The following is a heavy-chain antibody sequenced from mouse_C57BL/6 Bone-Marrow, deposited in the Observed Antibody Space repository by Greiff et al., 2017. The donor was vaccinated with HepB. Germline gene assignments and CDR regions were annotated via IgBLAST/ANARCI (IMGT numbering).Heavy chain of an antibody. D-gene: IGHD1-3*01. V-gene: IGHV1-69*01. J-gene: IGHJ2*01. CDR3: ARGSSHFDY. CDR2: IDPSDSYT. CDR1: GYTFTSYW. Sequence: QVQLQQPGAELVMPGASVKLSCKASGYTFTSYWMHWVKQRPGQGLEWIGEIDPSDSYTNYNQKFKGKSTLTVDKSSSTAYMQLSSLTSEASAVYYCARGSSHFDYWGQGTTLTVSS.